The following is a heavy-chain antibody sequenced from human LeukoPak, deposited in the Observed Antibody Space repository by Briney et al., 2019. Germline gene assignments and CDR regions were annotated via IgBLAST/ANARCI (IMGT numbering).Heavy chain of an antibody. CDR3: AWNETTRLRRTPYYHSYVDV. Sequence: SETLSLTCTLSGGSMTNNAYYWAWIRQPPGKGLEWIGSIYYSGSTHYNPSLKSRLTISVDTSKNQFSLKLSSVTAADTAVYLCAWNETTRLRRTPYYHSYVDVWGKGTTVTVSS. J-gene: IGHJ6*03. D-gene: IGHD4-11*01. CDR2: IYYSGST. V-gene: IGHV4-39*01. CDR1: GGSMTNNAYY.